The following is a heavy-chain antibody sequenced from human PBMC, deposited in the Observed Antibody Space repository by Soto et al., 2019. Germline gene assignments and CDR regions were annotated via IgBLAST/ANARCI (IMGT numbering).Heavy chain of an antibody. CDR2: IWYDGSNK. Sequence: QVQLVESGGGVVQPGRSLRLSCAASGFTFSSYGMHWVRQAPGKGLEWVAVIWYDGSNKYYADSVKGRFTISRDNSKNTLYLLMNSLRAEDTAVYYCAREKIAAAGNNWFDPWGQGTLVTVSS. J-gene: IGHJ5*02. CDR1: GFTFSSYG. D-gene: IGHD6-13*01. V-gene: IGHV3-33*01. CDR3: AREKIAAAGNNWFDP.